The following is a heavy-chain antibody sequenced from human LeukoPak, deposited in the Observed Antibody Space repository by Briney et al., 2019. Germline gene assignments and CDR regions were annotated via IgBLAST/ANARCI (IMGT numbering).Heavy chain of an antibody. D-gene: IGHD2-8*01. CDR2: IYYSGST. Sequence: SETLSLTCTVSGDSVSSGTYYWAWIRQPPGKGLEWIGSIYYSGSTYYNPSLNSRVTVSLDKSKNQLSLNLTSVTAADTAVYYCSRENGAFSPFGYWGQGTLVTVPS. CDR1: GDSVSSGTYY. J-gene: IGHJ4*02. CDR3: SRENGAFSPFGY. V-gene: IGHV4-39*07.